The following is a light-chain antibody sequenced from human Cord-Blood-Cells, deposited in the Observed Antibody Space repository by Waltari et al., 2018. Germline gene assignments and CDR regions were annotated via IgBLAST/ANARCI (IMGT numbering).Light chain of an antibody. CDR2: VTN. Sequence: QAVVTQEPSLTVSPGGTVTLTCGSRTGAVTSGHYPYWFQQKPGQDPKKTIYVTNNKHPWTPARFSGSRLGGKASRTRAGGEPEDEAEVYCLLSYCGALVFGGGTKLTVL. CDR1: TGAVTSGHY. V-gene: IGLV7-46*01. CDR3: LLSYCGALV. J-gene: IGLJ3*02.